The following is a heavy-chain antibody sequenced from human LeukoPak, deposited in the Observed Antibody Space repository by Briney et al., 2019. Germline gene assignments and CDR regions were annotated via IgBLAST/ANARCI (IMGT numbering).Heavy chain of an antibody. CDR3: AKSPYSTNPRVFDY. Sequence: GGSLRLSCAASGFTFSSSAMSWVRQVPGKGLEWVSGISASGGSTSYADSARGRFTISRDNSKNTLYVQMNSLRAEDTAVYFCAKSPYSTNPRVFDYWGQGTLVTVSS. D-gene: IGHD4-11*01. J-gene: IGHJ4*02. V-gene: IGHV3-23*01. CDR1: GFTFSSSA. CDR2: ISASGGST.